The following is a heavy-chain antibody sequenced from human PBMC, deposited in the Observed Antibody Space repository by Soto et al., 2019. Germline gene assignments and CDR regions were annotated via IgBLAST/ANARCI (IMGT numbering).Heavy chain of an antibody. CDR2: IFYSGTT. Sequence: QVQLQQSGPGLVKPSQTLSLTCTVSGDSVNSGRYYWHWIRQLPGKGLEWIGYIFYSGTTYYNPSLMRRVIISVDTSKNDLSLKLTSVTVADTAVYFCARGWLRVTGTYDSWGQGTLVTVSS. J-gene: IGHJ4*02. V-gene: IGHV4-31*03. CDR1: GDSVNSGRYY. CDR3: ARGWLRVTGTYDS. D-gene: IGHD1-1*01.